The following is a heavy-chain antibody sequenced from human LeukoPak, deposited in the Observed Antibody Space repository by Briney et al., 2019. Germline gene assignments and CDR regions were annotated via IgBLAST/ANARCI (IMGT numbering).Heavy chain of an antibody. Sequence: ASVKVSCKASGYTFTSYDINWVRQATGQGLEGMGWMNPNSGNTGYAQKFQGRVTITRNTYISTTYMEVSRQGSDDTAGYGRVIKLQNVVHTPLGYWGQGTLVTVSS. V-gene: IGHV1-8*03. CDR1: GYTFTSYD. D-gene: IGHD1-1*01. J-gene: IGHJ4*01. CDR2: MNPNSGNT. CDR3: VIKLQNVVHTPLGY.